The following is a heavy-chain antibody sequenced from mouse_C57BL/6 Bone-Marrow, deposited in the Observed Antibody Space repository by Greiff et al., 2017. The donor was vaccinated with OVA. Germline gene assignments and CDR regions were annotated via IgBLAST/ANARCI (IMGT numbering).Heavy chain of an antibody. V-gene: IGHV5-6*01. CDR3: ARDYGFAY. D-gene: IGHD1-1*01. CDR1: GFTFSSYG. CDR2: ISSGGSYT. J-gene: IGHJ3*01. Sequence: EVKLMESGGDLVKPGGSLKLSCAASGFTFSSYGMSWVRQTPDKRLEWVATISSGGSYTYYPDSVKGRFTISRDNAKNTLYLQMSSLKSEDTAMYYCARDYGFAYWGQGTLVTVSA.